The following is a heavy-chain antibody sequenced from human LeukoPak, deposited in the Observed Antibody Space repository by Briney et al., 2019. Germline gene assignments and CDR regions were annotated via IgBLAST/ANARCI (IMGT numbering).Heavy chain of an antibody. J-gene: IGHJ4*02. CDR3: ARQRYDSSGYYFDY. D-gene: IGHD3-22*01. V-gene: IGHV4-59*02. CDR1: GGSVSGYY. CDR2: IFYSGST. Sequence: SETLSLTCTVSGGSVSGYYWSWIRQPPGKGLEWIGYIFYSGSTNYSPSLKSRVSISVDTSKNQFSLKLSSVTAADTAVYYCARQRYDSSGYYFDYWGQGTLVTVSS.